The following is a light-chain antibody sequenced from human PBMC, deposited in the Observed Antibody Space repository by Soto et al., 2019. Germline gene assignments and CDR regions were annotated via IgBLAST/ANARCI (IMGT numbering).Light chain of an antibody. V-gene: IGKV1-9*01. CDR1: QGLSSD. CDR2: AAS. CDR3: QQLNSYPIT. Sequence: IQLNQSPYFLSASVGDRVTITCRASQGLSSDLAWYQQKPGKAPKLLIYAASTLQSGVPSRFSCSGSGTEFTLTLSSLQPEDCATYYCQQLNSYPITFGQGTRLEIK. J-gene: IGKJ5*01.